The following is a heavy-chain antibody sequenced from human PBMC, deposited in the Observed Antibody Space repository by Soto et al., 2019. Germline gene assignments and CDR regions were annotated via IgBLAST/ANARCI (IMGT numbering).Heavy chain of an antibody. D-gene: IGHD3-16*02. CDR1: GFTFSSYA. V-gene: IGHV3-23*01. CDR3: AKDLRYLQPRNNYFDY. Sequence: GGSLRLSCAASGFTFSSYAMSWVRQAPGKGLEWVSAISGSGGSTYYADSVKGRFTISRDNSKNTLYLQMNSLRAEDTAVYYCAKDLRYLQPRNNYFDYWGQGTLVTVSS. J-gene: IGHJ4*02. CDR2: ISGSGGST.